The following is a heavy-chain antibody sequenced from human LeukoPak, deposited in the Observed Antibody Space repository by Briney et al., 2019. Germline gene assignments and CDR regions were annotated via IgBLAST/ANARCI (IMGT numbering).Heavy chain of an antibody. CDR3: ARGHGDGNAFFDY. CDR1: GGSISSYY. Sequence: SETLSLTCTVSGGSISSYYWGWIRQPPGKGLEWIGSIYHSGSTYYNPSLKSRVTISVDTSKNQFSLKLSSVTAADTAVYYCARGHGDGNAFFDYWGQGTLVTVSS. CDR2: IYHSGST. D-gene: IGHD7-27*01. V-gene: IGHV4-38-2*02. J-gene: IGHJ4*02.